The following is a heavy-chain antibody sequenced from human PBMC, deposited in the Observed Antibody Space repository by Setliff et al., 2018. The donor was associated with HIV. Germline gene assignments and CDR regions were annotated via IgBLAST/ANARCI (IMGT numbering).Heavy chain of an antibody. CDR2: ISRSSSSK. Sequence: GGSLRLSCAASGFTFSSYSMNWVRQAPGKGLEWVAYISRSSSSKYYADSVKGRFTISRDNSKNTLYLQMNSLRAEDTAVYFCAKNDHLYYMDVWGKGTTVTVSS. CDR1: GFTFSSYS. V-gene: IGHV3-48*01. CDR3: AKNDHLYYMDV. J-gene: IGHJ6*03.